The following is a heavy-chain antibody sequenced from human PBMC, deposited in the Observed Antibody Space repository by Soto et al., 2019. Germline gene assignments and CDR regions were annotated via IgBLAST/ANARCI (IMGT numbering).Heavy chain of an antibody. J-gene: IGHJ4*02. Sequence: GGSLRLSCAASGFTFSSYWMSWVRQAPGKGLEWVANIKQDGSEKYYVDSVKGRFTISRDNAKNSLYLQMNSLRAEDTAVYYCARGGLRYFGWPRYYFDYWGQGTLVTVSS. D-gene: IGHD3-9*01. V-gene: IGHV3-7*01. CDR2: IKQDGSEK. CDR1: GFTFSSYW. CDR3: ARGGLRYFGWPRYYFDY.